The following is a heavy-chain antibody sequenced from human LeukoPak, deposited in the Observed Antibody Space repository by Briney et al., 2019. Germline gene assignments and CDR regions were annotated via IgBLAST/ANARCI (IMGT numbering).Heavy chain of an antibody. V-gene: IGHV3-21*01. CDR2: IISSSSYI. J-gene: IGHJ6*01. CDR3: ARDLAAAGTGYGMDV. Sequence: TGGSLRLSCAASVFTFNSYSMNWVRQAPGKGLEWVSSIISSSSYIYYADSVKGRFTISRDNAKNSLYLQKNSLRAEDTAVYYCARDLAAAGTGYGMDVWGQGATVTVSS. CDR1: VFTFNSYS. D-gene: IGHD6-13*01.